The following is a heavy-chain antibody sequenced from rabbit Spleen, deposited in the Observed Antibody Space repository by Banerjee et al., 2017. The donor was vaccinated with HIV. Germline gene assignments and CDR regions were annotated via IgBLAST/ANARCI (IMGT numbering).Heavy chain of an antibody. CDR3: ARDGAGGSYFAL. J-gene: IGHJ4*01. V-gene: IGHV1S45*01. CDR1: RFPFSDKAV. D-gene: IGHD8-1*01. CDR2: INAVTGKA. Sequence: QEQLVESRGGLVKPGGSLKLSCTASRFPFSDKAVMCWVRQAPGKGLQWIACINAVTGKAVYATWSIGRFTFSKTSSTTVTLQMTSLTAADTATYFCARDGAGGSYFALWGQGTLVTVS.